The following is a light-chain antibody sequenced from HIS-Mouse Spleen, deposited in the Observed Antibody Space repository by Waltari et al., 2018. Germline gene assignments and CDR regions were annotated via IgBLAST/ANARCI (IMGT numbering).Light chain of an antibody. CDR2: EDS. V-gene: IGLV3-19*01. Sequence: SSELTQDPAVSVALGQTVRITCQGDSLRSYYASWYQQKPGQAPVLVIYEDSKRPSGIPERCSGSSSGTMATLTISGAQVEDEADYYCYSTDSSGNHRVFGGGTKLTVL. CDR1: SLRSYY. J-gene: IGLJ2*01. CDR3: YSTDSSGNHRV.